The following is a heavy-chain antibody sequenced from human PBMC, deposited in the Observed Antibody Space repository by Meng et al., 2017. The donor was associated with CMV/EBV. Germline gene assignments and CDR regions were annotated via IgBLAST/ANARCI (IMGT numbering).Heavy chain of an antibody. J-gene: IGHJ4*02. D-gene: IGHD3-22*01. CDR1: GGSISSDY. CDR3: ARGGLYYYDSSGHFDY. CDR2: IYTSGST. Sequence: PQEPGPGLVNPSETLSLTCTVSGGSISSDYWSWIRQPAGKGLEWIGRIYTSGSTNYSPSLKSRVTMSVDTSKNQFSLKLSSVTAADTAVYYCARGGLYYYDSSGHFDYWGQGTLVTVSS. V-gene: IGHV4-4*07.